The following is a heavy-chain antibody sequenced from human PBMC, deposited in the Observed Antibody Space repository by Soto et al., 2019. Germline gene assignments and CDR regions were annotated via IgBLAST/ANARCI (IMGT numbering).Heavy chain of an antibody. Sequence: SETLSLTCAVSGGSISSSNWWSWVRQPPGKGLEWIGEIYHSGSTNYNPSLKSRVTISVDKSKNQFSLKLSSVTAADTAVYYCARHRNWLQSPTYLDLWGPGTLVTVSS. V-gene: IGHV4-4*02. D-gene: IGHD5-12*01. CDR3: ARHRNWLQSPTYLDL. J-gene: IGHJ4*02. CDR2: IYHSGST. CDR1: GGSISSSNW.